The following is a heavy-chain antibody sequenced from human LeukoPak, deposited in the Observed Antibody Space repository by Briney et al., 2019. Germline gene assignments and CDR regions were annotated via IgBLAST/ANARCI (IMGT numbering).Heavy chain of an antibody. Sequence: SVKVSCKASGGTLSSYAISWVRQAPGQGLEWMGGIIPIFGTANYAQKFQGRVTITTDESTSTAYMELSSLRSEDTAVYYCARDYGFGESNYFDYWGQGTLVTVFS. J-gene: IGHJ4*02. D-gene: IGHD3-10*01. CDR1: GGTLSSYA. CDR2: IIPIFGTA. V-gene: IGHV1-69*05. CDR3: ARDYGFGESNYFDY.